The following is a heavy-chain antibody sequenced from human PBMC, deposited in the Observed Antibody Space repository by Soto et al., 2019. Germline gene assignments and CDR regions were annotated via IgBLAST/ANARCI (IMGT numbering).Heavy chain of an antibody. CDR2: INPNSGGT. D-gene: IGHD3-3*01. V-gene: IGHV1-2*02. CDR3: ASRLNTIFGVVFY. J-gene: IGHJ4*02. Sequence: ASVKVSCKASGYTFTGYYMHWVRQAPGQGLEWMGWINPNSGGTNYAQKFQGRVTMTRDTSISTAYMELSRLRSDDTAVYYSASRLNTIFGVVFYWGQGTLVTVSS. CDR1: GYTFTGYY.